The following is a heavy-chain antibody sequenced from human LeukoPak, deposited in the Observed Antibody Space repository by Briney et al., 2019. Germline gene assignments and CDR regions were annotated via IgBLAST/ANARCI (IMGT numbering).Heavy chain of an antibody. D-gene: IGHD2-2*01. V-gene: IGHV3-23*01. J-gene: IGHJ4*02. CDR3: AKETYCSSTSCPGGYFDY. CDR2: ISGSGGST. Sequence: GGSLRLSCAASGFTFSSYGMSWVRQAPGKGLEWVSAISGSGGSTYYADSVKGRFTISRDNSKNTLYLQMNSLRAEDTAVYYCAKETYCSSTSCPGGYFDYWGQGTLVTVSS. CDR1: GFTFSSYG.